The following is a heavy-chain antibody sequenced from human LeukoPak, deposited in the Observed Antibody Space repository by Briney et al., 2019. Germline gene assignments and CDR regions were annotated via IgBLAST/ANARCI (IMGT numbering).Heavy chain of an antibody. J-gene: IGHJ4*02. CDR3: ARAYSRAHYQYFDY. D-gene: IGHD3-22*01. Sequence: AETLSLTCTVSGDSISNYYWSWIRQSPGKGLEWIGYIHYSGSTKYHPSLKTRVTISVDLPKKQFSLKVKSVTAGDTAVYFCARAYSRAHYQYFDYWGQGTLVTVSS. CDR1: GDSISNYY. V-gene: IGHV4-59*01. CDR2: IHYSGST.